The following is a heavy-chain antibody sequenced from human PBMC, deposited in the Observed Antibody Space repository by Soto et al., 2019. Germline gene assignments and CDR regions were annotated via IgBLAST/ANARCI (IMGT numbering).Heavy chain of an antibody. J-gene: IGHJ4*02. CDR3: ARGRPPNWGSYYFDY. CDR1: GFTFSSYR. D-gene: IGHD7-27*01. Sequence: EVQLVESGGGLVQPGGSLRLSCAASGFTFSSYRMNWVRQAPGKGLEWVSYISSSSSTIYYADSVKGRFTISRDNAKNSLYLQMNSLRDDDTAVYYCARGRPPNWGSYYFDYWGQGTLVTVSS. CDR2: ISSSSSTI. V-gene: IGHV3-48*02.